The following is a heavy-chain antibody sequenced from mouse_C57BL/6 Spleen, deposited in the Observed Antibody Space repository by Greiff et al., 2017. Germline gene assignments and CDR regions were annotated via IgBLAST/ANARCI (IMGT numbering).Heavy chain of an antibody. J-gene: IGHJ2*01. V-gene: IGHV1-5*01. Sequence: EVQLQQSGTVLARPGASVKMSCKTSGYTFTSYWMHWVKQRPGQGLEWIGAIYPGNSDTSYNQKFKGKAKLTAVTSASTAYMELSSLTNEDSAVYYCTRERDKIITTVVATDYWGQGTTLTVSS. CDR1: GYTFTSYW. D-gene: IGHD1-1*01. CDR2: IYPGNSDT. CDR3: TRERDKIITTVVATDY.